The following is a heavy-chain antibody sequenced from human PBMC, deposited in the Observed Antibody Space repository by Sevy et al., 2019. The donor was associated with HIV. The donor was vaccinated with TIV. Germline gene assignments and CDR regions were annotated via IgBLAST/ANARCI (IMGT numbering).Heavy chain of an antibody. Sequence: GGSLRLSCAASGFTFSNYGIHWVRQAPGKGLEWLAAISYGGTNKYYTDSVKGRFTISRDNSKNTLYLQMNSLRAEDTAVYFCAKDASTQWLYYFFDYWGQGTLVTVSS. V-gene: IGHV3-30*18. J-gene: IGHJ4*02. CDR3: AKDASTQWLYYFFDY. CDR1: GFTFSNYG. CDR2: ISYGGTNK. D-gene: IGHD6-19*01.